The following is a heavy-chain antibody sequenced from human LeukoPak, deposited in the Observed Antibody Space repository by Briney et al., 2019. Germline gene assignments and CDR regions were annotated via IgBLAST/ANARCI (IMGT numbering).Heavy chain of an antibody. CDR1: GFTSSGSA. CDR3: ARDIQLST. V-gene: IGHV3-23*01. Sequence: GRSLRLSCAASGFTSSGSAMSWVRHAPGKGLEGVSHIRLSGGDTYYADPVKGRFTISRDNSKDTLYLQMNSLRAEDTAIYYCARDIQLSTWGLGTMVTVSS. J-gene: IGHJ3*01. CDR2: IRLSGGDT. D-gene: IGHD5-24*01.